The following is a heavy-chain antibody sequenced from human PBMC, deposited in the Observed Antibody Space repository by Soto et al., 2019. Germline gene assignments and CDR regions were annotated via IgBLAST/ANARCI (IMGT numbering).Heavy chain of an antibody. CDR3: ARGITGTKEGFYYYYGMDV. V-gene: IGHV1-2*04. CDR1: GYTFTGYY. J-gene: IGHJ6*02. Sequence: ASVKVSCKASGYTFTGYYMHWVRQAPGQGLEWMGWINPNSGGTNYAQKFQGWVTMTRDTSISTAYMELSRLRSDDTAVYYCARGITGTKEGFYYYYGMDVWGQGTTVTSP. D-gene: IGHD1-7*01. CDR2: INPNSGGT.